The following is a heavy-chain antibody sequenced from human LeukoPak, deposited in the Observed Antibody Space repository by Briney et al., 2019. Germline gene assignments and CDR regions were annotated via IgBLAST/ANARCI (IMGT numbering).Heavy chain of an antibody. D-gene: IGHD6-19*01. CDR1: GFTFSRSG. CDR2: IRYDGSDK. J-gene: IGHJ4*02. V-gene: IGHV3-30*02. Sequence: SGGSLRLSCTASGFTFSRSGMHCVRQAPGKGLEWVAFIRYDGSDKSYADSVKGRFTISRDNSKNTLYLQMNSLRAEDTAVYYCAKIGAVAGHFDYWGQGTLVNVSS. CDR3: AKIGAVAGHFDY.